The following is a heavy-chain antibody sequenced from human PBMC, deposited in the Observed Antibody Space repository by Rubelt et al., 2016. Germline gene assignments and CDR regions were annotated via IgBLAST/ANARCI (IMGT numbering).Heavy chain of an antibody. D-gene: IGHD5-18*01. CDR1: GYTFTSYY. J-gene: IGHJ6*04. CDR3: VRDGVVSDGHLVAYYYCGDDV. V-gene: IGHV1-46*01. Sequence: QVQLVQSGAEVKKPGASVKVSCKASGYTFTSYYMHWVRQAPGQGLEWLGIINPSSSSTGYAQKFQGGVACTGDSSHNTCYMELSGLKLVDPDVEYCVRDGVVSDGHLVAYYYCGDDVWGEATTIIVSS. CDR2: INPSSSST.